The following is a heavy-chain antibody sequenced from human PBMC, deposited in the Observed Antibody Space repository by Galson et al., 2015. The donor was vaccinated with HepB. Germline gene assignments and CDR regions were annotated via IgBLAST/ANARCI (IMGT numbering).Heavy chain of an antibody. CDR3: ARASADYCSSTSCYYPHGY. Sequence: SLRLSCAASGFTFSSYGMNWVRQAPGKGLEWVSSISSSSSYIYYADSVKGRFTISRDNAKNSLYLQMNSLRAEDTAVYYCARASADYCSSTSCYYPHGYWGQGTLVTVSS. D-gene: IGHD2-2*01. J-gene: IGHJ4*02. V-gene: IGHV3-21*01. CDR2: ISSSSSYI. CDR1: GFTFSSYG.